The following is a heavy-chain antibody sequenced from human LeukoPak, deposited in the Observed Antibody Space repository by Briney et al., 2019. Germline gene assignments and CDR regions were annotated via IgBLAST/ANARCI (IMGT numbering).Heavy chain of an antibody. V-gene: IGHV3-48*01. Sequence: PGGSLRLSCAASGFTFITYSMNWVRQAPGKGLEWVSYISNSSRTIYYADSVKGRFTISRDSAKNSLYLQMNSLRAEDTAVYYCARRATLSAFDIWGQGTMVTVSS. CDR3: ARRATLSAFDI. J-gene: IGHJ3*02. CDR2: ISNSSRTI. D-gene: IGHD5-12*01. CDR1: GFTFITYS.